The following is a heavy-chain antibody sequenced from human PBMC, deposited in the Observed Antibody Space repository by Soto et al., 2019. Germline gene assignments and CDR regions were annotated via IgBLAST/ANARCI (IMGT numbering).Heavy chain of an antibody. CDR3: ARGCRSTSCDAFAFDI. J-gene: IGHJ3*02. D-gene: IGHD2-2*01. V-gene: IGHV5-51*01. CDR2: IYPDDSDT. Sequence: GESLKISCKGSGYSFPKYYIGWVRQMPGKDLEWMAIIYPDDSDTRYSPSFQGQVTISADKSISTAYLQWSSLRAEDMAVYYCARGCRSTSCDAFAFDIWGQGTTVT. CDR1: GYSFPKYY.